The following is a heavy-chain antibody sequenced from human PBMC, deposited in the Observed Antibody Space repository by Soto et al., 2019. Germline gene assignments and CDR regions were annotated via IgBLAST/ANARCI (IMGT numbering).Heavy chain of an antibody. CDR3: ARGSAAGNWFDP. Sequence: SVKVCFKASSYTFTSYDINWVRQATGQGLEWMGWMNPNSGNTGYAQKFQGRVTMTRNTSISTAYMELSSLRSEDTAVYYCARGSAAGNWFDPWGQGTLVTVS. V-gene: IGHV1-8*01. J-gene: IGHJ5*02. D-gene: IGHD6-13*01. CDR1: SYTFTSYD. CDR2: MNPNSGNT.